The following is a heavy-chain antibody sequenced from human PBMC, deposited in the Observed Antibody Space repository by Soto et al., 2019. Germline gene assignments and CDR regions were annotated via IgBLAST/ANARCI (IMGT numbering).Heavy chain of an antibody. J-gene: IGHJ5*02. CDR3: ARYDDYIHYDH. D-gene: IGHD4-4*01. CDR2: IWFDGKTT. CDR1: GFFFSNWR. Sequence: QVQLVESGGGVVQPGGSPRLSCVASGFFFSNWRMHWVRQAPGEGLEWVSVIWFDGKTTDYADSVKGRFTISRDNAKNTLYLQMNSLRTEDTAIYYCARYDDYIHYDHWGQGTLVTVSS. V-gene: IGHV3-33*01.